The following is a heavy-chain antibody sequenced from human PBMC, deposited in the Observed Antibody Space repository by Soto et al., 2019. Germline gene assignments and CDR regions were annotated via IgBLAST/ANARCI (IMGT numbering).Heavy chain of an antibody. CDR2: ISGSGCST. V-gene: IGHV3-23*01. CDR1: GFTFSSYA. CDR3: AKAIGSSWYYYGKDV. J-gene: IGHJ6*02. D-gene: IGHD6-6*01. Sequence: GGSLRLSCAASGFTFSSYAMSWVCQASGKGLEWVSAISGSGCSTYYADSVNGRFTISGGNSKNTLYLQMNSLRAEDTAVYYCAKAIGSSWYYYGKDVWGQGTTVTVSS.